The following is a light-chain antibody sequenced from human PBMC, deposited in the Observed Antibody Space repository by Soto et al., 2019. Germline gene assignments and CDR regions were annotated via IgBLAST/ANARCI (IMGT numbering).Light chain of an antibody. CDR3: QQYAASPIT. Sequence: EIVLTQSPGTLSLSPGERATLSCRASQSVGRDYLGWFQQKPGQPPRLLIRDASYRATGIPDRFSGSGSGTDFTLTISRLEPADFAMYYCQQYAASPITFGHGTRLEIK. CDR1: QSVGRDY. V-gene: IGKV3-20*01. CDR2: DAS. J-gene: IGKJ5*01.